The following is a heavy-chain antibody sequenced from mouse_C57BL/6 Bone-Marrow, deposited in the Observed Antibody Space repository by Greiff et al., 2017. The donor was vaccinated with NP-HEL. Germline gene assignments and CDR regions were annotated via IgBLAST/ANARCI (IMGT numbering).Heavy chain of an antibody. CDR3: ARFGNYVDYAMDY. CDR1: GYTFTSYW. Sequence: QVHLKQSGAELVKPGASVKLSCKASGYTFTSYWMHWVKQRPGQGLEWIGMIHPNSRSTNYNEKFKSKATLTVDKSSSTAYMQLSSLTSEDSAVYYCARFGNYVDYAMDYWGQGTSVTVSS. V-gene: IGHV1-64*01. D-gene: IGHD2-1*01. CDR2: IHPNSRST. J-gene: IGHJ4*01.